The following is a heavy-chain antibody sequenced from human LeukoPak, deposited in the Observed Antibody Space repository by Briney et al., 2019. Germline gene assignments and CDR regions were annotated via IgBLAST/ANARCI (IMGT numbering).Heavy chain of an antibody. J-gene: IGHJ4*02. Sequence: ASVKVSCKASGGTFSSYAISWMRQAPGQGLEWMGGIIPIFGTANYAQKFQGRVTITADESTSTAYVELSSLRSEDTAVYYCARDRRPYDSSGHYYFDYWGQGTLVTVSS. CDR1: GGTFSSYA. D-gene: IGHD3-22*01. V-gene: IGHV1-69*13. CDR2: IIPIFGTA. CDR3: ARDRRPYDSSGHYYFDY.